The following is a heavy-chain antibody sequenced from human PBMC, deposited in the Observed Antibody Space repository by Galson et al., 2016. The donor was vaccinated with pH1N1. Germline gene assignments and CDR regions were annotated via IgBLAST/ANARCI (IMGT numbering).Heavy chain of an antibody. V-gene: IGHV2-5*01. CDR1: GFSLRSNGVG. CDR3: AHSVGTRVFGVVTNFNWFDP. J-gene: IGHJ5*02. D-gene: IGHD3-3*01. CDR2: IYWTDDR. Sequence: PALVKPTQTLTLTCTFSGFSLRSNGVGVGWIRQPPGKALEWLVIYWTDDRRYSPSLKSRLTITKDTSKNQVVLTMTNMDPVDTATYYCAHSVGTRVFGVVTNFNWFDPWGQGTLVTVSS.